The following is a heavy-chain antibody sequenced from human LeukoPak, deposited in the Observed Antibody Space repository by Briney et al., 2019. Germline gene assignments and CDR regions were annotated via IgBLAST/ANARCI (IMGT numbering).Heavy chain of an antibody. CDR1: GGSFSGYY. V-gene: IGHV4-34*01. Sequence: SETLSLTCAVYGGSFSGYYWSWIRQPPGKGLEWIGEINHSGSTNYNPSLKSRVTISVDTSKNQFSLKLSSVTAADTALYYCARGLPPAQKRGDYYYYMDVWGKGTTVTVSS. J-gene: IGHJ6*03. CDR3: ARGLPPAQKRGDYYYYMDV. CDR2: INHSGST. D-gene: IGHD3-10*01.